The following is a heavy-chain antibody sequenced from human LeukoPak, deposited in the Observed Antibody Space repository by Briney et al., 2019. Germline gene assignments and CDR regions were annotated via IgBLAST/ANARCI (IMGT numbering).Heavy chain of an antibody. D-gene: IGHD3-22*01. V-gene: IGHV4-59*01. CDR2: IYYSGST. Sequence: PSETLSLTCTVSGGSISSYYWSWIRQPPGKGLEWIGYIYYSGSTNYNPSLKSRVTISVDTSKNQFSLKLSSVTAADTAVYYCARSYDSRGYYYYDMDVWGQGTTVTVSS. CDR1: GGSISSYY. J-gene: IGHJ6*02. CDR3: ARSYDSRGYYYYDMDV.